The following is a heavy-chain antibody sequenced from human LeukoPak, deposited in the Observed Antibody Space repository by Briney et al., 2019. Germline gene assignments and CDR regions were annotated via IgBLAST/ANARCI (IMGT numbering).Heavy chain of an antibody. J-gene: IGHJ3*02. V-gene: IGHV4-59*01. CDR2: IYYSGST. Sequence: ASETLSLTCTVSGGSISSYYWSWIRQPPGKGLEWIGYIYYSGSTNYNPSLKSRVTISVDTSKNQFSLKLSSVTAADTAVYYCARVRGESVRGVIEYWAFDIWGQGTMVTVSS. D-gene: IGHD3-10*01. CDR3: ARVRGESVRGVIEYWAFDI. CDR1: GGSISSYY.